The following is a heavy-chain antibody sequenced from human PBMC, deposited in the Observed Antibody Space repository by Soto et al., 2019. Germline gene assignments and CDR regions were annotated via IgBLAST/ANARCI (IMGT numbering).Heavy chain of an antibody. Sequence: ASVKVSGKASGYTFSRFAMHWVRQAPGQRLEWMGWINAGNGNTKYPQKLQGRVTVTRDTSASTAYMELTSLRSEDTAVYYCAVQRSDYHKYFDYWGQGTLVTVSS. CDR1: GYTFSRFA. J-gene: IGHJ4*02. V-gene: IGHV1-3*01. CDR2: INAGNGNT. CDR3: AVQRSDYHKYFDY. D-gene: IGHD4-17*01.